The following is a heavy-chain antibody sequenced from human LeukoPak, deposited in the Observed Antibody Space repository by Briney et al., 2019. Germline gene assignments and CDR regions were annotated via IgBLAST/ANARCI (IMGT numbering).Heavy chain of an antibody. V-gene: IGHV1-8*02. CDR2: MNPNSGNT. CDR3: ARERYYDSSGYYSYS. CDR1: GYTFTGYY. J-gene: IGHJ4*02. D-gene: IGHD3-22*01. Sequence: ASVKVSCKASGYTFTGYYMHWVRQAPGQGLEWMGWMNPNSGNTGYAQKFQGRVTMTRNTSISTAYMELSSLRSEDTAVYYCARERYYDSSGYYSYSWGQGTLVTVSS.